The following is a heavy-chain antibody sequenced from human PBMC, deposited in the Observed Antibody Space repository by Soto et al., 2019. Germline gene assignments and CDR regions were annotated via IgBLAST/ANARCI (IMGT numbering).Heavy chain of an antibody. Sequence: GGSLRLSCAASGFTFSYNGMHWVRKAPGKGLEWVALISFDGNDKHYADSVKGRFSISRDNFNNTLFLQLNSLRDEDTAIYYCAKTRGGDSGGAFDYWGLGTLVTVS. CDR2: ISFDGNDK. CDR3: AKTRGGDSGGAFDY. J-gene: IGHJ4*02. D-gene: IGHD2-21*02. V-gene: IGHV3-30*18. CDR1: GFTFSYNG.